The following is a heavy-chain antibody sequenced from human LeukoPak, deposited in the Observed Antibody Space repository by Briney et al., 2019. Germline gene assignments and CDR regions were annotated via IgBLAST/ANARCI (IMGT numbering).Heavy chain of an antibody. CDR1: GGSISSYY. J-gene: IGHJ6*02. D-gene: IGHD3-10*01. CDR3: ARQVGSGSYYGYYYYSMDV. Sequence: SETLSLTCTVSGGSISSYYWSWIRQPPGKGLEWIGYIYYSGSTNYNPSLKSRVTISVDTSKNQFSLKLSSVTAADTAVYYCARQVGSGSYYGYYYYSMDVWGQGTTVTVSS. CDR2: IYYSGST. V-gene: IGHV4-59*08.